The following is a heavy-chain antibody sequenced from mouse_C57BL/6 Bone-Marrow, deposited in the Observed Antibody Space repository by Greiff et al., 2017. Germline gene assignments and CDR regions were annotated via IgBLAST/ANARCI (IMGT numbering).Heavy chain of an antibody. CDR3: AQGDDYDDGFYYFDY. CDR1: GYTFTGYW. V-gene: IGHV1-9*01. CDR2: ILPGSGST. D-gene: IGHD2-4*01. Sequence: QVQLQQSGAELMKPGASVKLSCKATGYTFTGYWIEWVKQRPGHGLEWIGEILPGSGSTNYNEKFKGKATFTADTSSKTAYMQLSSLTTEDSAIYNCAQGDDYDDGFYYFDYWGQGTTLTVSS. J-gene: IGHJ2*01.